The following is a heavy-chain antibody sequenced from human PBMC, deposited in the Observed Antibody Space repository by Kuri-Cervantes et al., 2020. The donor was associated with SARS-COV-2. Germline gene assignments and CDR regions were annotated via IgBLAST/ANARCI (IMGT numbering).Heavy chain of an antibody. J-gene: IGHJ6*03. V-gene: IGHV1-24*01. Sequence: ASVKVSCKASGYTFTSYGISWVRQAPGKGLEWMGGFDPEDGETIYAQKFQGRVTMTEDTSTDTAYMELSSLRSEDTAVYYCATLSLPRSTSYYYYYYMDVWGKGTTVTSP. D-gene: IGHD2-2*01. CDR1: GYTFTSYG. CDR3: ATLSLPRSTSYYYYYYMDV. CDR2: FDPEDGET.